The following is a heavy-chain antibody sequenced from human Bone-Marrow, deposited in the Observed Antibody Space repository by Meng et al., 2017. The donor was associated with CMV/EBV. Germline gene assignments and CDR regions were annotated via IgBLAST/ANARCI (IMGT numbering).Heavy chain of an antibody. CDR2: ISSGSTYI. J-gene: IGHJ6*02. CDR1: GFRFSSYA. Sequence: GGSLRLSCAASGFRFSSYAMNWVRQAPGKGLEWPSSISSGSTYIYYADSVKGRFTISRDDSKNTAYLQMNSLKTEDTAVYYCTRDYDLEGPYYYYGMDVWGQGTTVTVSS. CDR3: TRDYDLEGPYYYYGMDV. D-gene: IGHD3-3*01. V-gene: IGHV3-21*04.